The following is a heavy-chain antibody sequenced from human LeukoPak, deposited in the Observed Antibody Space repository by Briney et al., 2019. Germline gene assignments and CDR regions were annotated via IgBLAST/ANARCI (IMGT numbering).Heavy chain of an antibody. D-gene: IGHD4-17*01. J-gene: IGHJ6*02. CDR2: IYYSGST. Sequence: PSETLSLTCTVSGGSISSGGYYWSWIRQHPGKGLEWIGYIYYSGSTYYNPSLKSRVTISVDTSKNQFSLKLSSVTAADTAVYYCARDLYGDYGMDVWGQGTTVTVSS. CDR3: ARDLYGDYGMDV. V-gene: IGHV4-31*03. CDR1: GGSISSGGYY.